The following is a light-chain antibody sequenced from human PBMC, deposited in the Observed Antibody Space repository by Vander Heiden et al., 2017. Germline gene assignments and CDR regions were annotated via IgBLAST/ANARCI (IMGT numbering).Light chain of an antibody. CDR3: QQWST. J-gene: IGKJ4*01. V-gene: IGKV4-1*01. Sequence: DIVMTQSPDSLAVSLGERATINCKSSQSVLYSSNNKNYLAWYQQKPGQPPKLRIYWASNRESGVNDRFSGSGSGTDFTRTSSSMQAEDVEGYDGQQWSTFGGGTKVEIK. CDR1: QSVLYSSNNKNY. CDR2: WAS.